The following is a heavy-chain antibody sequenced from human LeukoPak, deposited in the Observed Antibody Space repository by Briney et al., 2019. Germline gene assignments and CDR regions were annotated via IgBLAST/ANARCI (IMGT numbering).Heavy chain of an antibody. CDR3: ARGLHFRVYDSSDYYPY. J-gene: IGHJ4*02. CDR1: GFTFSSYA. CDR2: ISGSGGST. Sequence: GGSLRLSCAASGFTFSSYAMSWVRQAPGKGLEWVSAISGSGGSTYYADSVKGRFTISRDNAKNSLYLQMNSLRAEDTAVYYCARGLHFRVYDSSDYYPYWGQGTLVTVSS. V-gene: IGHV3-23*01. D-gene: IGHD3-22*01.